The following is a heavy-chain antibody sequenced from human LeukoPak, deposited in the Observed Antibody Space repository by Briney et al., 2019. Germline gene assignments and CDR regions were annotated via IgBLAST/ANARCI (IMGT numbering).Heavy chain of an antibody. J-gene: IGHJ6*03. V-gene: IGHV3-21*01. Sequence: GGSLRLSCAASGFTFSSYNMNWVRQAPGRGLEWVSSISGGSTYIYYADSVKGRCIISTDNDKNSLFLQMNSLRAEDTAVYYCARVQSGQGYYYYYMDVWGKGTTVTVSS. CDR1: GFTFSSYN. CDR3: ARVQSGQGYYYYYMDV. CDR2: ISGGSTYI.